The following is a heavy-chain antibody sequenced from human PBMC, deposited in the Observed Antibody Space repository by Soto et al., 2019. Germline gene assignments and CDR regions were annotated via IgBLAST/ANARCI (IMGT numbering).Heavy chain of an antibody. V-gene: IGHV4-34*01. CDR2: INHSGST. J-gene: IGHJ5*02. CDR1: GGSFSGYY. D-gene: IGHD3-3*01. Sequence: SETLSLTCAVYGGSFSGYYWSWICLPPGKGLEWIGEINHSGSTNYNPSLKSRVTISVDTSKNQFSLKLSSVTAADTAVYYCARGGNYDFWSGSMNNWFDPWGQGTLVTVSS. CDR3: ARGGNYDFWSGSMNNWFDP.